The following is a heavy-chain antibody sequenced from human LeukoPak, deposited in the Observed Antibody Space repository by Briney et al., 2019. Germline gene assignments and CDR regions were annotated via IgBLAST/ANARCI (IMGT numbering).Heavy chain of an antibody. CDR1: GXSISSSSDY. CDR3: ARQDYDSSNDY. J-gene: IGHJ4*02. D-gene: IGHD3-22*01. Sequence: KASETLSLTCTVSGXSISSSSDYWGWIRQPPGKGLEWIGSIYYSGSTYYNPSLKSRVTISVDTSKNQFSLKLSSVTAADTAVYYCARQDYDSSNDYWGQGTLVTVSS. V-gene: IGHV4-39*01. CDR2: IYYSGST.